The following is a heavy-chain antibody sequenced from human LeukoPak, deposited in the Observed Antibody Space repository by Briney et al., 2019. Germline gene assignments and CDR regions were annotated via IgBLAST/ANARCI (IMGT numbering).Heavy chain of an antibody. V-gene: IGHV4-34*01. CDR2: INHGGGT. CDR1: GGSFSDYF. CDR3: VRGEDGTGDYRPTYFDS. D-gene: IGHD4-17*01. J-gene: IGHJ4*02. Sequence: SETLSLTCAVYGGSFSDYFWNWIRQPPGRGLEWIGEINHGGGTNYNPSLKSRATMSVDTSKNQFSLNLTSVTAADTAIYYCVRGEDGTGDYRPTYFDSWGQGILVTVSS.